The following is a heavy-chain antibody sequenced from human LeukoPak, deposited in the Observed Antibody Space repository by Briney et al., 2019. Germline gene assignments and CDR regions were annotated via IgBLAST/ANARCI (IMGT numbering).Heavy chain of an antibody. V-gene: IGHV3-53*04. Sequence: GGSLRLSCAASGLIVSSNYMSSVRQAPGKGLEWVSVIYSGSSTYYADSVKGRFTISRHNSKNTLYLQMNSLRAEDTAVYYCARVLDDSSGAAFDPWGQGTLVTVSS. CDR3: ARVLDDSSGAAFDP. J-gene: IGHJ5*02. CDR2: IYSGSST. D-gene: IGHD3-22*01. CDR1: GLIVSSNY.